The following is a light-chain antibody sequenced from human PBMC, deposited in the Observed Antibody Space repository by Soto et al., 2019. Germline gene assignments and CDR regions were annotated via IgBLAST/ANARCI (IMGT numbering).Light chain of an antibody. CDR2: EGS. V-gene: IGLV2-23*01. CDR1: SSDVGSYNL. CDR3: CSYAGSSTYV. J-gene: IGLJ1*01. Sequence: QSALAQPASVSGSPGQSITISCTGTSSDVGSYNLVSWYQHHPGKAPKLMIYEGSKRPSGVSNRFSGSKSGSTASLTISGLQAEDEADYYCCSYAGSSTYVFGTGTKGTVL.